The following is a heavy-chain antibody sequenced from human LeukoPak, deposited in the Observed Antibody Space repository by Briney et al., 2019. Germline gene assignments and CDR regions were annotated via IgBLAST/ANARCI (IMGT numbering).Heavy chain of an antibody. J-gene: IGHJ4*02. CDR2: ISSRGSTI. Sequence: PGGSLRLSCAASGFTFSSYEMSWVRQAPGEGLEWVSYISSRGSTIYYADSVKGRFTISRDNAKNSLYLQMNSLRAEDAAVYYCARDLYSSSWFAFDSWGQGTLVTVSS. CDR3: ARDLYSSSWFAFDS. V-gene: IGHV3-48*03. D-gene: IGHD6-13*01. CDR1: GFTFSSYE.